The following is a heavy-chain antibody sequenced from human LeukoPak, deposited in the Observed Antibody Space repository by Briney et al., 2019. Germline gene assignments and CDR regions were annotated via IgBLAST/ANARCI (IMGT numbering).Heavy chain of an antibody. J-gene: IGHJ4*02. CDR2: ISWNSGSI. CDR3: AKDIEDYYDSSGPTFDY. D-gene: IGHD3-22*01. V-gene: IGHV3-9*01. CDR1: GFTFDDYA. Sequence: GRSLRPSCAASGFTFDDYAMHWVRQAPGKGLEWVSGISWNSGSIGYADSVKGRFTISRDNAKNSLYLQMNSLRAEDTALYYCAKDIEDYYDSSGPTFDYWGQGTLVTVSS.